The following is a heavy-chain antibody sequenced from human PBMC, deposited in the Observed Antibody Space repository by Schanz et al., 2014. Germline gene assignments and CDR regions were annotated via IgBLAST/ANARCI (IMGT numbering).Heavy chain of an antibody. V-gene: IGHV3-21*04. J-gene: IGHJ6*02. CDR2: ISSSGSYI. Sequence: EVQLLDSGGGLVQPGGSLRLSCAASGFTFSTYAMSWVRQAPGKGLEWVSSISSSGSYIHYADSVKGRFTISRDNAKNTLYLQMNSLSADDTAVFYCAKGMGYCSGGTCYDYYYYGLDVWGQGTTVTVSS. CDR1: GFTFSTYA. CDR3: AKGMGYCSGGTCYDYYYYGLDV. D-gene: IGHD2-15*01.